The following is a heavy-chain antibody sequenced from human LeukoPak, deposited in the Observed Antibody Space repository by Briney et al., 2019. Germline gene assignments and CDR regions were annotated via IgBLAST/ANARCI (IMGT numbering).Heavy chain of an antibody. CDR1: GDTFTTYG. D-gene: IGHD3-22*01. V-gene: IGHV1-18*01. CDR2: ISAYNGNT. Sequence: ASVKVSCKVSGDTFTTYGISWVRQAPGQGLEWMGWISAYNGNTNYAQKLQGRVTMTTDASTSTAYMELRSLRSDDTAVYYCASDISHSSGYYYFDYWGQGTLVTVSS. J-gene: IGHJ4*02. CDR3: ASDISHSSGYYYFDY.